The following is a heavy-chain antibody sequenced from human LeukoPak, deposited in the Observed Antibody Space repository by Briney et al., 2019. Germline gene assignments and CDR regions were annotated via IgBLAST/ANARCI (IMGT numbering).Heavy chain of an antibody. CDR3: ARVGRGDHCWGSYSFDY. D-gene: IGHD3-16*01. Sequence: SETLSLTCIVSGDSISSYYWSWIRQPPGKGLEWIGYISNSGNTNYNPSLKSRVTISVDTSKNQFSLKLTSVTAADTAVYYCARVGRGDHCWGSYSFDYWGQGTLVTVSS. V-gene: IGHV4-59*01. CDR2: ISNSGNT. CDR1: GDSISSYY. J-gene: IGHJ4*02.